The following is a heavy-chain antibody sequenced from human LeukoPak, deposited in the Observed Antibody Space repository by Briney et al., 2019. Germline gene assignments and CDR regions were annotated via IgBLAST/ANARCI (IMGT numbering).Heavy chain of an antibody. CDR2: IYYSGST. J-gene: IGHJ4*02. CDR1: GGSFNTHY. CDR3: ARGYGDYDY. D-gene: IGHD4-17*01. V-gene: IGHV4-59*11. Sequence: SETLSLTCTVSGGSFNTHYWNWIRQPPGKGLEWIGYIYYSGSTNYNPSLKSRVTISVDTSKNQFSLKLSSVTAADTAVYYCARGYGDYDYWGQGTLVTVSS.